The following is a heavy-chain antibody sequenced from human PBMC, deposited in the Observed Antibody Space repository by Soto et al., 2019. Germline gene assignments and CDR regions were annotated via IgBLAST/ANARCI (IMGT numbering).Heavy chain of an antibody. V-gene: IGHV1-8*01. CDR2: MNPNSGNT. Sequence: GASVKVSCKASGYTFTSYDINWVRQATGQGLEWMGWMNPNSGNTGYAQKFQGRVTMTRNTSISTAYMELSSLRSEDTAVYYCARGHRITMVRGVLALLYYYYGMDVWGQGTTVTVSS. CDR3: ARGHRITMVRGVLALLYYYYGMDV. D-gene: IGHD3-10*01. J-gene: IGHJ6*02. CDR1: GYTFTSYD.